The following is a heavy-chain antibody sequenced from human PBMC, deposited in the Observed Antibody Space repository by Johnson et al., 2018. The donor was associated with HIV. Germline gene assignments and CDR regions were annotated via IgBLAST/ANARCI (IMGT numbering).Heavy chain of an antibody. CDR1: GFTFSTYA. D-gene: IGHD5-24*01. CDR3: ARGEMATTYHDAFDI. J-gene: IGHJ3*02. CDR2: ISYDGSNK. V-gene: IGHV3-30*09. Sequence: QVQLVESGGGVVQPGRSLRLSCAASGFTFSTYAMHWVRQAPGKGLEWVAVISYDGSNKNYADSVKGRFAFSRDNSKNTVYLQMNSLRAEDTAVYYCARGEMATTYHDAFDIWGQGTMVTVSS.